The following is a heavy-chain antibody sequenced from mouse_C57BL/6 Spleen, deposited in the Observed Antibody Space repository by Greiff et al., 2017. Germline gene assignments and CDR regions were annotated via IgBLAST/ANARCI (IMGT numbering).Heavy chain of an antibody. CDR2: IDPSDSYT. J-gene: IGHJ2*01. V-gene: IGHV1-50*01. Sequence: QVQLQQPGAELVKPGASVKLSCKASGYTFTSYWMQWVKQRPGKGLEWIGEIDPSDSYTNYNQKFKGKATLTVATSSSTAYMQLSNLTSEDSAVYYCRITTGVADYFDYWGQGTTLTVSS. D-gene: IGHD1-1*01. CDR1: GYTFTSYW. CDR3: RITTGVADYFDY.